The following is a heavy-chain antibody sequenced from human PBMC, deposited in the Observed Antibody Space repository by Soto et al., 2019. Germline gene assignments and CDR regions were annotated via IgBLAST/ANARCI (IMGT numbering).Heavy chain of an antibody. V-gene: IGHV1-3*01. J-gene: IGHJ4*02. CDR2: INAGNGNT. Sequence: QVQLVQSGAEVKKPGASVKVSCKASGYTFTSYAMHWVRQAPGQRLEWMGWINAGNGNTKYSQKFQGRVTITRDTSASTAYMELSSLRSVDTAVYYCARVGRYSGYDTLDYWGQGTLVTVSS. CDR3: ARVGRYSGYDTLDY. CDR1: GYTFTSYA. D-gene: IGHD5-12*01.